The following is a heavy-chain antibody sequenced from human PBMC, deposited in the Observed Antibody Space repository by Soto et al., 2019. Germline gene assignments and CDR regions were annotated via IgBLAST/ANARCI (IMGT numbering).Heavy chain of an antibody. V-gene: IGHV4-61*01. CDR3: AGAPDGYNYDDAFDI. CDR2: IYYTGST. Sequence: QVQLQESGPGLVKPSETLSLTCTVSGGSVSSGSYYWSWIRQPPGKGLEWIGYIYYTGSTNYNPSLESRVTIPVDTSKNQFSLKLSSVTAADTAVYYCAGAPDGYNYDDAFDIWGQGAMVTVSS. CDR1: GGSVSSGSYY. D-gene: IGHD5-12*01. J-gene: IGHJ3*02.